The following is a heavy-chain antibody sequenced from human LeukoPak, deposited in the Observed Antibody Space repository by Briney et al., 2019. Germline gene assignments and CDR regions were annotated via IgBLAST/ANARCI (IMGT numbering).Heavy chain of an antibody. J-gene: IGHJ4*02. V-gene: IGHV3-20*04. Sequence: GGSLRLSCAASGVTFDDYGMSWVRQAPGKGLEWVSGINWNGGSTGYADSVKGRFTISRDNAKNSLYLQMNSLRAEKTALYYCVRRAGYCSSTSCSCEYWSQGTLVTVSS. D-gene: IGHD2-2*01. CDR2: INWNGGST. CDR3: VRRAGYCSSTSCSCEY. CDR1: GVTFDDYG.